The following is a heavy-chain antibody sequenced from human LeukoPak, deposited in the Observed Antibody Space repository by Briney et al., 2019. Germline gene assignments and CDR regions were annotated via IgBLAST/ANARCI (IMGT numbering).Heavy chain of an antibody. CDR1: GGTFSSYA. Sequence: ASVKVSCKASGGTFSSYAISWVRQAPGQGLEWMGRIIPILGTANYAQKFQGRVTITADKSTSTAYMELSSLRSEDTAVYYCARDLYYDSSGYYPTPFDYWGQGTQVTVSS. J-gene: IGHJ4*02. CDR2: IIPILGTA. CDR3: ARDLYYDSSGYYPTPFDY. D-gene: IGHD3-22*01. V-gene: IGHV1-69*04.